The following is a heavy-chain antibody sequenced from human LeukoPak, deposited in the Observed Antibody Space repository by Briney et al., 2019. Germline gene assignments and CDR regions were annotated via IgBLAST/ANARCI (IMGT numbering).Heavy chain of an antibody. CDR3: AKNNGWFHLAQ. CDR1: GFTFSSCA. Sequence: PGGSLRLSCIASGFTFSSCAMSWVRQAPGKGLEWVGHMKNDGSESYYVDSLKGRFSISRDNTNNALYLQMNSLRVEDTAVYYCAKNNGWFHLAQWGQGTLVTVSS. V-gene: IGHV3-7*03. J-gene: IGHJ4*02. D-gene: IGHD6-19*01. CDR2: MKNDGSES.